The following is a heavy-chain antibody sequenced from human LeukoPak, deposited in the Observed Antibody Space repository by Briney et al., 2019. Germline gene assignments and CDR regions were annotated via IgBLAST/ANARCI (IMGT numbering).Heavy chain of an antibody. CDR3: ALQTKRDAFDI. Sequence: ASVKVSCKASGGTFSSYAISWVRQAPGQGLEWMGGIIPIFGTANYAQKFQGRVTITTDESTSTAYMELSSLRSEDTAVYYCALQTKRDAFDIWGQGTMVTVSS. CDR2: IIPIFGTA. J-gene: IGHJ3*02. V-gene: IGHV1-69*05. D-gene: IGHD4-11*01. CDR1: GGTFSSYA.